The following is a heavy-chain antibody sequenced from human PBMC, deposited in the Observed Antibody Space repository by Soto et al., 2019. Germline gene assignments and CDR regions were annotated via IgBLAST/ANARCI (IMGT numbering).Heavy chain of an antibody. V-gene: IGHV3-23*01. J-gene: IGHJ4*02. CDR2: ISGSGGST. CDR1: GFTFSSYA. D-gene: IGHD2-2*01. CDR3: ATDINIVVSNFDY. Sequence: GGSLRLSCAASGFTFSSYAMSWVRQAPGKGLEWVSAISGSGGSTYYADSVKGRFTISRDNSKNTLYLQMNSLRAEDTAVYYCATDINIVVSNFDYWGQGTLVTVSS.